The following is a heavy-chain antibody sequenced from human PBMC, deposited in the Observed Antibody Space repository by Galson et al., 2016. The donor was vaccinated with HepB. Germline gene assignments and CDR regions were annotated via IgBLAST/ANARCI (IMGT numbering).Heavy chain of an antibody. Sequence: SLRLSCAASGYTFSDYYMTWIRQAQGKGLEWVSYISSSSSSIYFADSVRGRFTISRDNAKNSLFLQMSSLRTDDPAVYYCARGTSIYYDSSGSLDRWGQGTLVTVPS. J-gene: IGHJ4*02. CDR1: GYTFSDYY. V-gene: IGHV3-11*01. CDR3: ARGTSIYYDSSGSLDR. CDR2: ISSSSSSI. D-gene: IGHD3-22*01.